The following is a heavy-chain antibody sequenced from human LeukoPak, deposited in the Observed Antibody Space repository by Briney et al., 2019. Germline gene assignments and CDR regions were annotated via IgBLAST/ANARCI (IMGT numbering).Heavy chain of an antibody. V-gene: IGHV3-21*01. J-gene: IGHJ4*02. CDR2: ISSSGSYI. D-gene: IGHD3-22*01. CDR3: AREWPYYYDSSGYYLDY. Sequence: GGSLRLSCAASAFTFSSYSMNWVRQAPGKGLEWVSSISSSGSYIYYADSVKGRFTVSRDNAKNSLYLQMNSLRAEDTAAYYCAREWPYYYDSSGYYLDYWGQGTLVTVSS. CDR1: AFTFSSYS.